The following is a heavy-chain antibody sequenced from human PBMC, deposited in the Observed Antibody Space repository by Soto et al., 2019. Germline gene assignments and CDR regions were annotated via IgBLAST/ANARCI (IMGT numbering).Heavy chain of an antibody. D-gene: IGHD3-22*01. CDR1: GFTFSSYG. J-gene: IGHJ4*01. CDR3: ASHNNDDDSTLEMYYFVN. CDR2: IWYDGSNK. V-gene: IGHV3-33*01. Sequence: PGGSLRLSCAASGFTFSSYGMHWVRQAPGKGLEWVAVIWYDGSNKYYADSVKGRFTISRDNSKNTLYLQMNSLRAEDTAVYYFASHNNDDDSTLEMYYFVNGGPGTLV.